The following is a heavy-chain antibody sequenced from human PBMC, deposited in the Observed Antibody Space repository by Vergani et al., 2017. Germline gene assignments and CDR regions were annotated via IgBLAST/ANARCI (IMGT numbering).Heavy chain of an antibody. Sequence: QVQLVQSGAEVKKPGASVKVSCKASGYTFTSYAMHWVRQAPGQRLEWMGWINAGNGNTKYSQKFQGRVTITRDTSASTAYMELSSLRSEDTAVYYCARVAEGSYKELDYWGQGTLVTVSS. CDR1: GYTFTSYA. CDR3: ARVAEGSYKELDY. CDR2: INAGNGNT. V-gene: IGHV1-3*01. J-gene: IGHJ4*02. D-gene: IGHD1-14*01.